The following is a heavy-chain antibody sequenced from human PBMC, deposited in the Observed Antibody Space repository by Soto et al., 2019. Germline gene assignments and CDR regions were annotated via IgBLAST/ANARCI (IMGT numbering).Heavy chain of an antibody. J-gene: IGHJ6*02. CDR3: ARGRFLEWQQYYYYGMDV. V-gene: IGHV1-2*02. Sequence: ASVKVSCKVSGYTFTGYYMHWVRQAPGQGLEWMGWINPNSGGTNYAQKFQGRVTMTRDTSISTAYMELSRLRSDDTAVYYCARGRFLEWQQYYYYGMDVWGQGTTVTVSS. CDR2: INPNSGGT. CDR1: GYTFTGYY. D-gene: IGHD3-3*01.